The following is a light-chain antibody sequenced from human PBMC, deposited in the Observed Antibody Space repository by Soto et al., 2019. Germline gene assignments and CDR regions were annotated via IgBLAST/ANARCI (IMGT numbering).Light chain of an antibody. Sequence: QSVLTQPPSASGSPGQSVTISCSGTSSDVGGYNFVSWYQQHPDRAPKLMIYEVSKRPSGVPDRFSGSKSGNTASLTVSGLQAEDAADYYCSSYAGSHNLVFGGGSTLTVL. CDR1: SSDVGGYNF. J-gene: IGLJ2*01. CDR2: EVS. V-gene: IGLV2-8*01. CDR3: SSYAGSHNLV.